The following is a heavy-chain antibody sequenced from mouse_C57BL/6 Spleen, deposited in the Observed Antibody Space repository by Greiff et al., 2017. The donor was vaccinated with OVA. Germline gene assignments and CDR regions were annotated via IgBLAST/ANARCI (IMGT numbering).Heavy chain of an antibody. J-gene: IGHJ4*01. D-gene: IGHD2-4*01. CDR2: ISSGGDYI. CDR3: TRDYYDYDGYYAMDY. V-gene: IGHV5-9-1*02. CDR1: GFTFSSYA. Sequence: EVNVVESGEGLVKPGGSLKLSCAASGFTFSSYAMSWVRQTPEKRLEWVAYISSGGDYIYYADTVKGRFTISRDNARNTLYLQMSSLKSEDTAMYYCTRDYYDYDGYYAMDYWGQGTSVTVSS.